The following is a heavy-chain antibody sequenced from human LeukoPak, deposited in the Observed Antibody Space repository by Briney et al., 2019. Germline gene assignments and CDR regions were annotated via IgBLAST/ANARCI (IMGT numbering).Heavy chain of an antibody. J-gene: IGHJ5*02. Sequence: ASVKVSCKASGYTFTSYGISWVRQAPGQGLEWMGWISAYNGNTNYAQKLQGRVTMTTDTSTSTAYMELTSLRSDDTAVYYCARVGYCSSTSCYGRVWFDPWGQGTLVTVSS. V-gene: IGHV1-18*01. CDR3: ARVGYCSSTSCYGRVWFDP. CDR1: GYTFTSYG. CDR2: ISAYNGNT. D-gene: IGHD2-2*01.